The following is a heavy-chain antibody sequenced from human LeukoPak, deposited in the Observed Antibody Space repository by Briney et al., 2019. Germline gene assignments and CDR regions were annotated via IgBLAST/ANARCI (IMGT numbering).Heavy chain of an antibody. CDR2: IYHSGST. CDR3: ARYYGSGSSFDY. Sequence: SETLSLTCTVSGYSISSGYYWGWIRQPPGKGLEWIGSIYHSGSTYYNPSLKSRVTISVDTSKNQFSLKLNFVTAADTAVYYCARYYGSGSSFDYWGQGTLVTVSS. D-gene: IGHD3-10*01. J-gene: IGHJ4*02. CDR1: GYSISSGYY. V-gene: IGHV4-38-2*02.